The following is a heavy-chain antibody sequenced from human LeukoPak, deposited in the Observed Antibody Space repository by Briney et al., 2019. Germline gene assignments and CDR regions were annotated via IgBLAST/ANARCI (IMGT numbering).Heavy chain of an antibody. CDR3: TRTIEGAFDI. Sequence: GGSLRLSCTVSGFTFGDYAMSWVRQAPGKGLEWVGFIRSKAYGGTTENAASVKGRFTISRDDSKSIAYLQMNSLKTEDTAVYYCTRTIEGAFDIWGQGTMVTVSS. V-gene: IGHV3-49*04. CDR2: IRSKAYGGTT. J-gene: IGHJ3*02. CDR1: GFTFGDYA. D-gene: IGHD5-24*01.